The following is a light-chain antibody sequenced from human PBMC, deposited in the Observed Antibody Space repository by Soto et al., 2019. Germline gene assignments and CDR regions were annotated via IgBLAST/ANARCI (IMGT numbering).Light chain of an antibody. CDR1: QSVSSN. Sequence: EIVMTQSPATLSVSPGERATLSCRASQSVSSNLAWYQQKPGQAPRLLIYGASTRATGIPARFSGSGSGTEFTLGISSLQSEDVAVDYCQEYNNWPPYTFGQGTKVEIK. V-gene: IGKV3-15*01. J-gene: IGKJ2*01. CDR2: GAS. CDR3: QEYNNWPPYT.